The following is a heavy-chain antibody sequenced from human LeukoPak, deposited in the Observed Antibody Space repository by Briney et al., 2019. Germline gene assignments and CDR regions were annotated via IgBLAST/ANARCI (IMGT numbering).Heavy chain of an antibody. Sequence: SETLSLTCTVSGGSISSSTDYWGWIRQPPGKGLEWIANIYYSGSTYYNPSLKSRVTISVDTSKNQFSLKLSSVTAADKAVYYCARPTSTTDIAYDYWGQGTLVTVSS. V-gene: IGHV4-39*07. D-gene: IGHD5-12*01. J-gene: IGHJ4*02. CDR2: IYYSGST. CDR3: ARPTSTTDIAYDY. CDR1: GGSISSSTDY.